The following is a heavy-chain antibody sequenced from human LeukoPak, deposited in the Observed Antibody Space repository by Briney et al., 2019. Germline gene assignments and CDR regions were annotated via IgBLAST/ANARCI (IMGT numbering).Heavy chain of an antibody. CDR2: ISGSGGST. Sequence: GGSLRLSCAASGFTFSSYAMSWVHQAPGKGLEWVSAISGSGGSTYYADSVKGRFTISRDNSKNTLYLQMNSLRAEDTAVYYCARDGYSGSYYRLYYFFMDVWGKGTTVTISS. D-gene: IGHD1-26*01. CDR3: ARDGYSGSYYRLYYFFMDV. CDR1: GFTFSSYA. J-gene: IGHJ6*03. V-gene: IGHV3-23*01.